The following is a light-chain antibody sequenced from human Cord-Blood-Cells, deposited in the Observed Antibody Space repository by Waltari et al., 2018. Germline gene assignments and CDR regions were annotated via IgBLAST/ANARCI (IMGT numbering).Light chain of an antibody. CDR3: CSYAGSSTFDV. CDR2: EVS. CDR1: SSDVGCYNL. Sequence: QSALTQPASVSGSPGQSLTISCTGTSSDVGCYNLVSWYQHHPGKAPKLMIYEVSKRPSGVCNRCSGSKSGNTASLTSSGLQAEDVADYYCCSYAGSSTFDVFGAGTKVTVL. J-gene: IGLJ1*01. V-gene: IGLV2-23*02.